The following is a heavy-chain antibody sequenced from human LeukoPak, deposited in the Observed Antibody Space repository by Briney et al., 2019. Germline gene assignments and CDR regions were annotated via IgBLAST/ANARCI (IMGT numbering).Heavy chain of an antibody. J-gene: IGHJ4*02. CDR1: GFTFSSYA. D-gene: IGHD3-22*01. CDR2: ISGSGGST. CDR3: AKGFYDTSGYYNYFDY. V-gene: IGHV3-23*01. Sequence: GGSLRLSCAASGFTFSSYAMSWVRQAPGKGLEWVSTISGSGGSTDYADSVKGRFTISRDNSKNTLYLQRSSLRAEDTAVYYCAKGFYDTSGYYNYFDYWGQGTLVTVSS.